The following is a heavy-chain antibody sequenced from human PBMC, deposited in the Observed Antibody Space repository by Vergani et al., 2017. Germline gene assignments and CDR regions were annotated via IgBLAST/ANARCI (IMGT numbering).Heavy chain of an antibody. Sequence: EAQLAESGGGLVQPGQSLRLSCTASGFTTGDYVMSWFRQAPGKGLEWVGLIRSYMFGDGGTREYAASVKGRFTISRDNAKNSLYLQMNSLRAEDTAVYYCARAETGYSSSWFPGDYYYYGMDVWGQG. J-gene: IGHJ6*02. CDR1: GFTTGDYV. CDR3: ARAETGYSSSWFPGDYYYYGMDV. D-gene: IGHD6-13*01. V-gene: IGHV3-49*03. CDR2: IRSYMFGDGGTR.